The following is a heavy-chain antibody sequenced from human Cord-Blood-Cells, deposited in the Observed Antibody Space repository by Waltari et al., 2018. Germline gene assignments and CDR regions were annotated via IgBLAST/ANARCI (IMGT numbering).Heavy chain of an antibody. D-gene: IGHD2-15*01. J-gene: IGHJ3*02. CDR1: GFTFSSYS. CDR2: ISSSSSTI. CDR3: ARDSGYCSGGSCYYDAFDI. V-gene: IGHV3-48*02. Sequence: EVQLVESGGGLVQPGGSLRLSCAASGFTFSSYSMNWVRTAPGKGMEWVSYISSSSSTIYYADSVKGRFTISRDNAKNSLYLQMNSLRDEDTAVYYCARDSGYCSGGSCYYDAFDIWGQGTMVTVSS.